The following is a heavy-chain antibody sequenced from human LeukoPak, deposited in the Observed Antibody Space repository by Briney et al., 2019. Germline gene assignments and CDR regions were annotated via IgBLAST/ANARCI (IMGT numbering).Heavy chain of an antibody. CDR1: GFTFTSYA. D-gene: IGHD2-2*01. Sequence: HSGESLRLSCAASGFTFTSYAMSWVRQAPGKGLERVSGISGSGGSTYYADSVKGRFTISRDNSKNTLYLQLNSLTAEDTAVYYCAKEGLYCSSTSCYVENWGQGTLVTVSS. J-gene: IGHJ4*02. V-gene: IGHV3-23*01. CDR3: AKEGLYCSSTSCYVEN. CDR2: ISGSGGST.